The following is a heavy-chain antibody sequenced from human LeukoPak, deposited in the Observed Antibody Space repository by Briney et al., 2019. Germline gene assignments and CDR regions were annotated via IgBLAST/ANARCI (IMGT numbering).Heavy chain of an antibody. CDR2: ISSNGGST. CDR3: ARDSRRYFDWPDAFDI. CDR1: GFTFSSYA. J-gene: IGHJ3*02. Sequence: AGGSLRLSCAASGFTFSSYAMHWVRQAPGKGLEYVSAISSNGGSTYYANSVKGRFTISRDNAKNTLYLQMNSLRAEDTAVYYCARDSRRYFDWPDAFDIWGQGTMVTVSS. D-gene: IGHD3-9*01. V-gene: IGHV3-64*01.